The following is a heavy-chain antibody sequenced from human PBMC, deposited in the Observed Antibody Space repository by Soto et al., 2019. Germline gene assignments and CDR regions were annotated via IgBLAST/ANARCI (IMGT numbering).Heavy chain of an antibody. J-gene: IGHJ6*02. CDR2: MNPNSGNT. V-gene: IGHV1-8*01. CDR1: GYTFTSYD. CDR3: ARGGVYYDSSGYYSHYGMDV. D-gene: IGHD3-22*01. Sequence: QVQLVQSGAEVKKPGASVKVSCKASGYTFTSYDINWVRQATGQGLEWMGWMNPNSGNTGYAQKFQGRVTMTRNTSISTAYMELSSLRSEDTAVHYCARGGVYYDSSGYYSHYGMDVWGQGTTVTVSS.